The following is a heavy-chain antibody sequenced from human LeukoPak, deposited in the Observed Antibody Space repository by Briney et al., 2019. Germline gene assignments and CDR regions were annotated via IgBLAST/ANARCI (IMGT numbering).Heavy chain of an antibody. CDR2: IYYSGST. Sequence: MASETLSLTCTVSGGSISSYYWSWIRQPAGKGLEWIGYIYYSGSTNYNPSLESRVTISIDTSKNQLSLKLRSVTAADSAVYYCASGKRGYSYVYADYWGRGTLVTVSS. CDR1: GGSISSYY. CDR3: ASGKRGYSYVYADY. V-gene: IGHV4-59*01. J-gene: IGHJ4*02. D-gene: IGHD5-18*01.